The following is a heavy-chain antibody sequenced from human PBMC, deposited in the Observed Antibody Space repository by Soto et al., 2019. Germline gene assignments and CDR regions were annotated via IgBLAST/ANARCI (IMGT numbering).Heavy chain of an antibody. CDR2: IFHSGST. CDR1: GGSISSNNW. V-gene: IGHV4-4*02. J-gene: IGHJ4*02. D-gene: IGHD1-26*01. Sequence: QVQLQESGPGLVKPSGTLSLTCAVSGGSISSNNWWSWVRQPPGKGLEWIGGIFHSGSTHDSPSLKVRVTISVATSKNHFSLTLTSVPAADTAVYYCASVYSGSSSDSWGQGTLVTVSS. CDR3: ASVYSGSSSDS.